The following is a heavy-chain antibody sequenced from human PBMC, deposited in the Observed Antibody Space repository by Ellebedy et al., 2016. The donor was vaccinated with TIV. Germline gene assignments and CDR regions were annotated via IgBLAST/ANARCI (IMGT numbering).Heavy chain of an antibody. J-gene: IGHJ5*02. CDR2: IYLGDSDT. CDR3: ARHHLYVRGSYRYNWFDP. CDR1: GYNFTNYW. Sequence: GESLKISCKASGYNFTNYWIGWVRQMPGKGLEWMGIIYLGDSDTRYSPSFQGQVTISADKSISTAYLQWSSLKASDSAIYYCARHHLYVRGSYRYNWFDPWGQGTLVTVSS. V-gene: IGHV5-51*01. D-gene: IGHD3-16*02.